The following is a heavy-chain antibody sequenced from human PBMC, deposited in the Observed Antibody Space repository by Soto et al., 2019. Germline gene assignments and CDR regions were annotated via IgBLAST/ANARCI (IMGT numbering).Heavy chain of an antibody. Sequence: PSETLSLTCAVYGGSFSGYYWSWIRQPPGKGLEWIGEINHSGSTNYNPSLKSRVTISVDTSKNQFSLKLSSVTAADTAVYYYAGRRAPTHLWLPSSFDYWGQGTLVTVSS. CDR1: GGSFSGYY. D-gene: IGHD5-18*01. J-gene: IGHJ4*02. CDR3: AGRRAPTHLWLPSSFDY. CDR2: INHSGST. V-gene: IGHV4-34*01.